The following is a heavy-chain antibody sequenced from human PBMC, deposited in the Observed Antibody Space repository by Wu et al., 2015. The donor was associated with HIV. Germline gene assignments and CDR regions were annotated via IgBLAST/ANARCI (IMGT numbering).Heavy chain of an antibody. CDR2: INPNSGGT. CDR3: ARGITMIVVVIPGAFDI. Sequence: QVQLVQSGAEVKKPGASVKVSCKASGYTFTGYYMHWVRQAPGQGLEWMGWINPNSGGTNYAQKFQGRVTMTRDTSISTAYMELSRLRSDDTAVYYCARGITMIVVVIPGAFDIWGQGTMVTVSS. D-gene: IGHD3-22*01. V-gene: IGHV1-2*02. J-gene: IGHJ3*02. CDR1: GYTFTGYY.